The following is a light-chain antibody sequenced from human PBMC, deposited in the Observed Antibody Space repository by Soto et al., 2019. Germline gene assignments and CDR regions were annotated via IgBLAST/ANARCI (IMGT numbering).Light chain of an antibody. V-gene: IGLV2-14*01. J-gene: IGLJ2*01. CDR3: SAYTSRSTLV. CDR1: SRDIGAYNL. Sequence: QSVLTQPASLSGSPGQSITISCSGTSRDIGAYNLVSWYQQLPGKAPKLLIYEVRSRPSGISYRFSGSKSGTTASLTISSLLSEDEADYYCSAYTSRSTLVFGGGT. CDR2: EVR.